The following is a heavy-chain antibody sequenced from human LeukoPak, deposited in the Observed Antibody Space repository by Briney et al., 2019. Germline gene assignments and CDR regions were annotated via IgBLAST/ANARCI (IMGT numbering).Heavy chain of an antibody. CDR1: GGSISSGSYY. CDR3: ARIGYSSSLSLNDAFDI. Sequence: SETLSLTCTVSGGSISSGSYYWSWIRQPAGKGLEWIGRIYTSGSTNYNPSLKSRVTISVDTSKNQFSLKLSSVTAADTAVYYCARIGYSSSLSLNDAFDIWGQGTMVTVSS. J-gene: IGHJ3*02. CDR2: IYTSGST. D-gene: IGHD6-13*01. V-gene: IGHV4-61*02.